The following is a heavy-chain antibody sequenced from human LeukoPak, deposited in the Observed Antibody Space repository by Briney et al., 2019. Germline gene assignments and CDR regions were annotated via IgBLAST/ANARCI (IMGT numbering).Heavy chain of an antibody. Sequence: GGSLRLSCAASGFTFSSYGMHWVRQAPGQGLEWVTFIRYDGSNKYYADSVKGRFTISRDNSKNTLYLQMNSLRAEDTAVYYCARVYESTSGGFDYWGQGTLVTVSS. J-gene: IGHJ4*02. CDR3: ARVYESTSGGFDY. CDR1: GFTFSSYG. CDR2: IRYDGSNK. D-gene: IGHD3-22*01. V-gene: IGHV3-30*02.